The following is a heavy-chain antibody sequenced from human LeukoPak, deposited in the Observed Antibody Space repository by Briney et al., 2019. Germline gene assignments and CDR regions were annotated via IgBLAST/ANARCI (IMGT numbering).Heavy chain of an antibody. Sequence: PGRSLRLSCAASGFIFSSYAMHWVRQAPGKGLEWVAVISYDGSNKYYADSVKGRFTISRDNSKNTLYLQMNSLRAEDTAVYYCAPSPPDYSYSSGYYNYWGQGTLVTVSS. J-gene: IGHJ4*02. D-gene: IGHD3-22*01. CDR2: ISYDGSNK. V-gene: IGHV3-30-3*01. CDR3: APSPPDYSYSSGYYNY. CDR1: GFIFSSYA.